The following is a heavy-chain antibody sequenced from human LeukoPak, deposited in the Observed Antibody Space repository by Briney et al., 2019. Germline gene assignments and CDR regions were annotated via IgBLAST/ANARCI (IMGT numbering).Heavy chain of an antibody. CDR3: TRDSGYNAFDV. V-gene: IGHV3-7*01. D-gene: IGHD5-12*01. J-gene: IGHJ3*01. CDR1: GFTFSSSW. Sequence: GGSLRLSCAASGFTFSSSWMAWVRQAPGKGLEWVGNIKEDGTAKNYVVSVRGRFTISRDNAKNSLYLQMNSLRGEDTAVYYCTRDSGYNAFDVWGQGTMVTVSS. CDR2: IKEDGTAK.